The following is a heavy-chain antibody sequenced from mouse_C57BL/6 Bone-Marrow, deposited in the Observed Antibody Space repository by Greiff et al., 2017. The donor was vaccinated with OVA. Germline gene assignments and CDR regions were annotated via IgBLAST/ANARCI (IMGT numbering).Heavy chain of an antibody. J-gene: IGHJ2*01. Sequence: QVQLQQPGAELVRPGSSVKLSCKASGYTFTSYWMDWVKQRPGQGLEWIGNIYPSDSETHYNQKFKDKATLTVDKSSSTAYMQLSSLTSEDSAVYYCARRGGSPYCDYGGKGTTLTVSS. V-gene: IGHV1-61*01. CDR1: GYTFTSYW. D-gene: IGHD1-1*01. CDR2: IYPSDSET. CDR3: ARRGGSPYCDY.